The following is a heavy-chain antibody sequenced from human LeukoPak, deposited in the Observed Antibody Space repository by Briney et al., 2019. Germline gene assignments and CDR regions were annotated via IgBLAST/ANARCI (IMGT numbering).Heavy chain of an antibody. CDR2: INHSGST. J-gene: IGHJ5*02. V-gene: IGHV4-34*01. D-gene: IGHD3-10*01. CDR1: GGSFSGYY. Sequence: PSETLSLTCAVYGGSFSGYYWSWIRQPPGKGLEWIGEINHSGSTNYNPSPKRRVTISVDTSKNQYSLKLSSVTAADTAVYYCARGPNGLLWFGELYPWFDPWGQGTLVTVSS. CDR3: ARGPNGLLWFGELYPWFDP.